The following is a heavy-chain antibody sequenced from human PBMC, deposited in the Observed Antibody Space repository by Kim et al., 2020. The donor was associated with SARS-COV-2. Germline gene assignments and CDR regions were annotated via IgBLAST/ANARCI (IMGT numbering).Heavy chain of an antibody. V-gene: IGHV1-2*02. CDR2: INPNSGGT. Sequence: ASVKVSCKASGYTFTGYYMHWVRQAPGQGLEWMGWINPNSGGTNYAQKFQGRVTMTRDTSISTAYMELSRLRSDDTAVYYCARAPGVFGVIKFDYWGQGTLVTVSS. J-gene: IGHJ4*02. CDR1: GYTFTGYY. CDR3: ARAPGVFGVIKFDY. D-gene: IGHD3-3*01.